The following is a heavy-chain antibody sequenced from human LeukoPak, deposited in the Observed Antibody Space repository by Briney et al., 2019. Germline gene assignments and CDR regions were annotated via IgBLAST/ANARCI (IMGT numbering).Heavy chain of an antibody. D-gene: IGHD5-18*01. CDR2: IYHSGST. Sequence: SETLSLTCTVSGGSISSYYWSWIRQPPGKGLEWIGYIYHSGSTNYNPSLKSRVTISVDTSKNQFSLKLSSVTAADTAVYYCARHTAMVTYFDYWGQGTLVTVSS. CDR1: GGSISSYY. V-gene: IGHV4-59*08. J-gene: IGHJ4*02. CDR3: ARHTAMVTYFDY.